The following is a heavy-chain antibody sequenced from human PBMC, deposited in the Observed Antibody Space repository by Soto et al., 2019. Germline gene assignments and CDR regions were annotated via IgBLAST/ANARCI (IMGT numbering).Heavy chain of an antibody. CDR2: ISGSGGST. V-gene: IGHV3-23*01. CDR3: AKRRGGQIFGVVIGPFDY. CDR1: GFTFSSYA. J-gene: IGHJ4*02. Sequence: EVQLLESGGGLVQPGGSLRLSCAASGFTFSSYAMSWVRQAPGKGLEWVSAISGSGGSTYYADSVKGRFTISRDNSKNTLYLQMNSLRAEDTAVYYCAKRRGGQIFGVVIGPFDYWGQGTLVTVSS. D-gene: IGHD3-3*01.